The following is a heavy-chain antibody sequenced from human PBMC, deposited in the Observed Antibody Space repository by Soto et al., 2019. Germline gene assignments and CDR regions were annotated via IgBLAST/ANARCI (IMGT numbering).Heavy chain of an antibody. CDR2: IYPSGTI. CDR3: ATYNAFAKYYLDY. D-gene: IGHD1-1*01. V-gene: IGHV4-30-2*01. CDR1: GVSISTRGYS. Sequence: SETLSLTCAVSGVSISTRGYSWSLVRQPPGKGLEWIGYIYPSGTIFYNPSLNSRVSISMDTSNNQFSLRLSSVTAADTAVYYCATYNAFAKYYLDYWGRGTLVTVSS. J-gene: IGHJ4*02.